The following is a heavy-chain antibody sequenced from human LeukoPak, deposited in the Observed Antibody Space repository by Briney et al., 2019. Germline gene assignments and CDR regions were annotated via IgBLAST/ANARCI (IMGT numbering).Heavy chain of an antibody. CDR1: GFAFSSYN. Sequence: PGGSLRLSCAASGFAFSSYNMNWIRQPPGKGLEWVGSVYYTGSTYHNPSLKSRVTMSIDTSRNQFSLKLSSVTAADTAMYYCAREDSGISDNAFDIWGQGTMVTISS. CDR3: AREDSGISDNAFDI. D-gene: IGHD1-26*01. V-gene: IGHV4-39*07. CDR2: VYYTGST. J-gene: IGHJ3*02.